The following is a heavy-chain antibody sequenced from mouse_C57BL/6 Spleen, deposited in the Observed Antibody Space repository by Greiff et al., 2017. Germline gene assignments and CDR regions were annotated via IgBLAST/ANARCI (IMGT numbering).Heavy chain of an antibody. CDR3: APHYYGSSYGYFDV. CDR2: IWRGGST. Sequence: VQLKQSGPGLVQPSQSLSITCTVSGFSLTSYGVHWVRQSPGKGLEWLGVIWRGGSTDYNAAFMSRLSITKDNSKSQVFFKMNSLQADDTAIYYCAPHYYGSSYGYFDVWGTGTTVTVSS. V-gene: IGHV2-5*01. D-gene: IGHD1-1*01. CDR1: GFSLTSYG. J-gene: IGHJ1*03.